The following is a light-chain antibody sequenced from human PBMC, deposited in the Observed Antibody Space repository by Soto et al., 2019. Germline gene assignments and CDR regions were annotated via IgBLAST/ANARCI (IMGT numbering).Light chain of an antibody. CDR3: SSYTSSSTLV. Sequence: QSALTQPASVSGSPGQSITISCTGTSSDVGAYNFVSWYQHNPGKAPKLMIYDVSNRPSGVSSRFSGSKSANTASLSISGLQADDEADYYCSSYTSSSTLVFGTGTKVTVL. CDR2: DVS. CDR1: SSDVGAYNF. V-gene: IGLV2-14*01. J-gene: IGLJ1*01.